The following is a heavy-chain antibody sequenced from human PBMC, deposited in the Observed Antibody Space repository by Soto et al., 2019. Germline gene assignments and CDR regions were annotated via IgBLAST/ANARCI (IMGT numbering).Heavy chain of an antibody. J-gene: IGHJ1*01. D-gene: IGHD6-13*01. CDR1: GYTFTSYA. V-gene: IGHV1-3*01. CDR2: INAGNGNT. Sequence: ASVKVSCKASGYTFTSYAMHWVRQAPGQRLEWMGWINAGNGNTKYSQKFQGRVTITRDTSASTAYMELSSLRSEDTAVYYCARDFRYSSSKTYSQHRGKGTLVTVSP. CDR3: ARDFRYSSSKTYSQH.